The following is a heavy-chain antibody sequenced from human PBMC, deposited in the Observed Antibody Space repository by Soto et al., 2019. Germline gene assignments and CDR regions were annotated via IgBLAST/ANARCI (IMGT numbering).Heavy chain of an antibody. CDR2: ISGYNGNT. J-gene: IGHJ5*02. CDR3: ARNEYCDGGTCYSGWFDP. Sequence: QVQLVQSGAEVQRPGASVKVSCKASGYIFTTYGIIWVRQAPGQGLEWMGRISGYNGNTKYAQKFQDRVTMTTDTSTSTAYMELRSLRSDDTAVYYCARNEYCDGGTCYSGWFDPWGQGTLVTVSS. V-gene: IGHV1-18*01. CDR1: GYIFTTYG. D-gene: IGHD2-15*01.